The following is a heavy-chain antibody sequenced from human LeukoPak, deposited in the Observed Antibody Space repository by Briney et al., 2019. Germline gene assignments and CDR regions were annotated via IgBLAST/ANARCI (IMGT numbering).Heavy chain of an antibody. Sequence: ASVKVSCKASGGTFNSYAISWVRQAPGQGLEWMGRIIPILGIANYAQKFQGRVTITADKSTSTAYMELSSLRSEDTAVYYCARGTIVVVTPFDYWGQGTLVTVSS. D-gene: IGHD3-22*01. J-gene: IGHJ4*02. CDR3: ARGTIVVVTPFDY. CDR1: GGTFNSYA. CDR2: IIPILGIA. V-gene: IGHV1-69*04.